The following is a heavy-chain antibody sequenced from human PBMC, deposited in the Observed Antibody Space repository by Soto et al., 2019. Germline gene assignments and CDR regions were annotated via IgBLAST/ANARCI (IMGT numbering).Heavy chain of an antibody. V-gene: IGHV3-66*01. CDR2: IYSGGST. CDR3: AREDPYYYYYYGMDV. CDR1: GFTFSSNY. Sequence: EVQLVESGGGLVKPGGSLRLSCAASGFTFSSNYMSWVRQAPGKGLEWVSVIYSGGSTYYADSVKGRFTISRDNSKNTLYLQMNSLRAEDTAVYYCAREDPYYYYYYGMDVWGQGTTVTVSS. J-gene: IGHJ6*02.